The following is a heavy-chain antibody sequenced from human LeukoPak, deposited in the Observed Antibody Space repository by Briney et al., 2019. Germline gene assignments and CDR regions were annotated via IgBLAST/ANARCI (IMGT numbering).Heavy chain of an antibody. D-gene: IGHD3-10*01. CDR3: ARDLNPSSGSYRYYYGMDV. Sequence: GGSLRLSCAASGFTVSSNYMSWVRQAPGKGLEWVSVIYSGGSTYYADPVKGRFTISRDNSKNTLYLQMNGLRAEDTAVYYCARDLNPSSGSYRYYYGMDVWGQGTTVTVSS. V-gene: IGHV3-66*01. CDR1: GFTVSSNY. CDR2: IYSGGST. J-gene: IGHJ6*02.